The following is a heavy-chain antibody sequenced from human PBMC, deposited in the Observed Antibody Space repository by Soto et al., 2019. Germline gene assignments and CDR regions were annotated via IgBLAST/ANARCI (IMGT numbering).Heavy chain of an antibody. Sequence: EVQLLESGGGLVQPGGSLRLSCAASGFSFSSKPMTWVRQAAGKGLEWVSAITAAGDRTYYADSVKGRFTISRDNSKNTLYLQMNSLGVEDTAVYYCAKDLRGPQAGTWYCDLWGRGTLVTVSS. D-gene: IGHD6-13*01. CDR1: GFSFSSKP. CDR3: AKDLRGPQAGTWYCDL. CDR2: ITAAGDRT. J-gene: IGHJ2*01. V-gene: IGHV3-23*01.